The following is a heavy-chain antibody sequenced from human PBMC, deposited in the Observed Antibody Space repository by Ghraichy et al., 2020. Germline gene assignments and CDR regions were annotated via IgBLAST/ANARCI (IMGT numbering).Heavy chain of an antibody. D-gene: IGHD4-23*01. J-gene: IGHJ6*04. CDR3: ARGSTVVRFYYYDGMDV. Sequence: GGSLRLSCAGSGFTFTGYSMNWVRQAPGKGLEWVSYITSSSRTISYADSVKGRFTISRDNAQNSLYLQMNSLRDEDTAVYYCARGSTVVRFYYYDGMDVWGKGTTVIVSS. CDR2: ITSSSRTI. V-gene: IGHV3-48*02. CDR1: GFTFTGYS.